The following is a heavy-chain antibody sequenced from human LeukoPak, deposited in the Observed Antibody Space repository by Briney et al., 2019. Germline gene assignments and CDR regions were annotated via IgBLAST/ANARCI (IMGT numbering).Heavy chain of an antibody. J-gene: IGHJ4*02. V-gene: IGHV3-9*01. CDR1: GFTFDDYA. D-gene: IGHD5-12*01. CDR2: ISWNSDSL. Sequence: GGSLRLSCAASGFTFDDYAMHWVRQTPGKGLEWVSGISWNSDSLGYADSVKGRFTISRDNAKKSLYLQMNSLRVEDTAFYHCVKDIRPGSGYPDCWGQGTLVTVSS. CDR3: VKDIRPGSGYPDC.